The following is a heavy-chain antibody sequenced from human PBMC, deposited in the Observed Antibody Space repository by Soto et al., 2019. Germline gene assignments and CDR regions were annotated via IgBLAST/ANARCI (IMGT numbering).Heavy chain of an antibody. CDR3: AKDLPFTSSPCMDV. CDR2: ISGTGVYS. V-gene: IGHV3-23*01. Sequence: PGGSLRLSCAASVFTFSSYAMSWVRQARGKGLEWVASISGTGVYSYHADSVKGRFTISRDNSQNTLYLQMNSLGADDTAVYYCAKDLPFTSSPCMDVWGQGTTVTVSS. CDR1: VFTFSSYA. D-gene: IGHD2-2*01. J-gene: IGHJ6*02.